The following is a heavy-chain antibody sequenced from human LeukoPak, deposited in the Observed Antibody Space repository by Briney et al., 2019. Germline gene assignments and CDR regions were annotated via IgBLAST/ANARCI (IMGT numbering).Heavy chain of an antibody. CDR1: AFTFSNYN. J-gene: IGHJ3*02. CDR2: ISYDGSNK. CDR3: AKDQGQWLVRDAFDI. Sequence: PGGSLRLSCAASAFTFSNYNMNWVRQAPGKGLEWVAVISYDGSNKYYADSVKGRFTISRDNSKNTLYLQMNSLRVEDTAVYYCAKDQGQWLVRDAFDIWGQGTMVTVSS. V-gene: IGHV3-33*05. D-gene: IGHD6-19*01.